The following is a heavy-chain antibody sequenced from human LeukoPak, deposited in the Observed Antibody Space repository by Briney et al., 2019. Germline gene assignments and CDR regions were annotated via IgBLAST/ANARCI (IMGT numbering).Heavy chain of an antibody. CDR3: ASRKLGNDY. Sequence: PSETLSLTCTVSGGSVSDYYWSWIRQSPGKGVEWIGYIYYTGTSYNPSLKSRVTISADTSKNQFSLNLSSVTAADTAVYYCASRKLGNDYWGQGTLVTVSS. CDR2: IYYTGT. CDR1: GGSVSDYY. J-gene: IGHJ4*02. V-gene: IGHV4-59*02. D-gene: IGHD7-27*01.